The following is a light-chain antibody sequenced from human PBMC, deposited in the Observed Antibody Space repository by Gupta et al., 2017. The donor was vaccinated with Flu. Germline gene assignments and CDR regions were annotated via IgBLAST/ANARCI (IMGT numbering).Light chain of an antibody. CDR1: RSVSNF. J-gene: IGKJ2*01. Sequence: EIVLTQSPATLSLSPGERATLSCRASRSVSNFLAWYQQKPAQAPRLLIYSASNRATGIPARFSGSGSGTEFTLTISSLEAEDFAVYYCQQRDYCPDTFGQGTKLEIK. V-gene: IGKV3-11*01. CDR2: SAS. CDR3: QQRDYCPDT.